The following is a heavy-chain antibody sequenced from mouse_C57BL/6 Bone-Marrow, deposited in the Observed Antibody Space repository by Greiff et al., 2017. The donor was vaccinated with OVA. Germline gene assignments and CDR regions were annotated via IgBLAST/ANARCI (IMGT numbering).Heavy chain of an antibody. Sequence: VQLKQPGAELVKPGASVKLSCKASGYTFTSYWMHWVKQRPGRGLEWIGRIDPNSGGTKYNEKFKSKATLTVDKPSSTAYMQLSSLTSEDSAVYYCAREVIYDGYYEWYFDVWGTGTTVTVSS. CDR2: IDPNSGGT. CDR1: GYTFTSYW. CDR3: AREVIYDGYYEWYFDV. V-gene: IGHV1-72*01. J-gene: IGHJ1*03. D-gene: IGHD2-3*01.